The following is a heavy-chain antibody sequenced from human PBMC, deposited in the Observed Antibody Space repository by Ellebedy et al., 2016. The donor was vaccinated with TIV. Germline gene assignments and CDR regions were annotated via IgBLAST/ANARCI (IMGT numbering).Heavy chain of an antibody. Sequence: SVKVSCXASGGTFSSYAISWVRQAPGQGLEWMGGIIPIFGTANYAQKFQGRVTITADESTSTAYMELSGLRSEDTAVYYCARDLPNGSSDKGGEDDLWGRGTLVTVSS. J-gene: IGHJ2*01. CDR3: ARDLPNGSSDKGGEDDL. CDR1: GGTFSSYA. V-gene: IGHV1-69*13. D-gene: IGHD6-13*01. CDR2: IIPIFGTA.